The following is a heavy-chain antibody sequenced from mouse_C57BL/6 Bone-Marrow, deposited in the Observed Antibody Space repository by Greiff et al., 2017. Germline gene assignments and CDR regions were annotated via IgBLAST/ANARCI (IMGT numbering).Heavy chain of an antibody. CDR3: ARTYDYDDYTMDY. V-gene: IGHV1-64*01. J-gene: IGHJ4*01. CDR1: GYTFTNYC. Sequence: VQLQQPGAELVKPGASVKLSCKASGYTFTNYCMHWVQQRPGQGLEWIGMMHPNGGSPDYNEKFKSEATLSVDKSSRTAYMELSSLTSEDSAVYYCARTYDYDDYTMDYWGQGTSVTGSS. D-gene: IGHD2-4*01. CDR2: MHPNGGSP.